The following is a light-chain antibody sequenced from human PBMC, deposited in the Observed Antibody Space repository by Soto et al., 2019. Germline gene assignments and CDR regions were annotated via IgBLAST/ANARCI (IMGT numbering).Light chain of an antibody. CDR1: QSISIY. CDR2: GAT. Sequence: DIQMTQSPSSLSASVGDRVTIACRATQSISIYLNWYQQKPGKAPKLLIYGATTLQSGVPSRFSADGSGTDFNLTIRSLQPGDFATYYCQESSSGPPFTFGPGTKVDIK. V-gene: IGKV1-39*01. CDR3: QESSSGPPFT. J-gene: IGKJ3*01.